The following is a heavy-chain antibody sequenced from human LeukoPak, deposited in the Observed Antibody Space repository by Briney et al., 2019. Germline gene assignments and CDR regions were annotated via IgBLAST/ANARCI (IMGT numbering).Heavy chain of an antibody. CDR2: NDPSDSYT. D-gene: IGHD3-10*01. Sequence: GKPLKISAKASGYSFTSYWISWVRDMPREGLERRGRNDPSDSYTNYSPSFQGHVTISADKSISTAYLQWSSLKASDTAMYYCARQGLLWFGELLPPFDYWGQGTLVTVSS. J-gene: IGHJ4*02. CDR1: GYSFTSYW. V-gene: IGHV5-10-1*01. CDR3: ARQGLLWFGELLPPFDY.